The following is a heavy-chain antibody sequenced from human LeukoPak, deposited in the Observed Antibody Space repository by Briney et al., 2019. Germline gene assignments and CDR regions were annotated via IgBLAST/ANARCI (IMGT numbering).Heavy chain of an antibody. CDR1: GYRFISYW. D-gene: IGHD5-12*01. CDR3: ARHGTYSGHDYYYNGMDV. Sequence: GESLKISCKGSGYRFISYWIGWVRQMPGKGLEWMGIIYPSDSESRYSPSFQGQVTISVDKSISTAYLQWSSLKASDTAMYYCARHGTYSGHDYYYNGMDVWGQGTTVTVSS. CDR2: IYPSDSES. J-gene: IGHJ6*02. V-gene: IGHV5-51*01.